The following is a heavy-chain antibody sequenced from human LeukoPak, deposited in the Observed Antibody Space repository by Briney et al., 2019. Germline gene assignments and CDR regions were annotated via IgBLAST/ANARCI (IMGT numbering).Heavy chain of an antibody. Sequence: PSETLSLTCTVSGGSISSNYYWGWIRQPPGKGLEWIGSIYHSGSTYYNPSLKSRVTISVDTSKNQFSLKLSSVTAADTAVYYCARDTPNDYGDYTWGQGTLVTVSS. V-gene: IGHV4-39*02. J-gene: IGHJ5*02. D-gene: IGHD4-17*01. CDR3: ARDTPNDYGDYT. CDR2: IYHSGST. CDR1: GGSISSNYY.